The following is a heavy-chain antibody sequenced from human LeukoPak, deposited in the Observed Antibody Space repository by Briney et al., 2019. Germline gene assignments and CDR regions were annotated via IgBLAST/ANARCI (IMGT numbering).Heavy chain of an antibody. CDR2: IYYSGST. V-gene: IGHV4-59*08. CDR3: ARQIVGANPFDY. CDR1: GGSISSYY. D-gene: IGHD1-26*01. Sequence: SETLSLTCTVSGGSISSYYWSWLRQPPGKGLEWIGYIYYSGSTNYNPSLKSRVTISVDTSKNQFSLKLSSVTAADTAVYYCARQIVGANPFDYWGQGTLVTVSS. J-gene: IGHJ4*02.